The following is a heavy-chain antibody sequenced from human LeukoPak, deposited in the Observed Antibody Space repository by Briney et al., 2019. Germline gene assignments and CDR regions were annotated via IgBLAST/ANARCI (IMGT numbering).Heavy chain of an antibody. CDR3: ATSSGWSYFDY. J-gene: IGHJ4*02. Sequence: SETLSLTCAVYGGSFSGYYWSWIRQPPGKGLEWIGEINHSGSTNYNPSLKSRVTISVDTSKNQFSLKLSSVTAADRAVYYCATSSGWSYFDYWGQGTLVTVSS. CDR2: INHSGST. D-gene: IGHD6-19*01. CDR1: GGSFSGYY. V-gene: IGHV4-34*01.